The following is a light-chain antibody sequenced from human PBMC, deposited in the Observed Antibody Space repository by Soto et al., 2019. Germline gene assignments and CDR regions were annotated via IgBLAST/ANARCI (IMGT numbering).Light chain of an antibody. Sequence: QPVLTQSPSASASLGASVKLTCTLSSGHSSYAIAWHQQQPERGPRYLMKLNSDGSHFKGDGIPDRFPGSSSGAERYLTISSLQSEDEADYYCQTWGSGIQLFGGGTKVTV. J-gene: IGLJ2*01. CDR3: QTWGSGIQL. V-gene: IGLV4-69*01. CDR1: SGHSSYA. CDR2: LNSDGSH.